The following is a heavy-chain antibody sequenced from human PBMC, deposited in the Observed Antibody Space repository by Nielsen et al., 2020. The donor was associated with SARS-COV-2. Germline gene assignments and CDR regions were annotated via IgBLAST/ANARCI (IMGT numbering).Heavy chain of an antibody. CDR3: ARGLGRQYNWFDP. V-gene: IGHV1-18*01. J-gene: IGHJ5*02. CDR1: GYTFTSYG. D-gene: IGHD1-1*01. Sequence: SVHVSCMASGYTFTSYGISWVQQAPGQGLEWMGWISAYNGNTNYAQKLQGRVTMTTDTSTSTAYMELRSLRSDDTAVYYCARGLGRQYNWFDPWGQGTLVTVSS. CDR2: ISAYNGNT.